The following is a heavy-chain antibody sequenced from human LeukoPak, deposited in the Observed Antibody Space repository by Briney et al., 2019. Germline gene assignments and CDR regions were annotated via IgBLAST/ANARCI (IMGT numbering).Heavy chain of an antibody. CDR1: GYTFTSYP. Sequence: ASVKVSCKASGYTFTSYPISWVRQAPGQGLEWMGWISAYNGNTIYAQKVKGRVTMTTDTSTSTAYMELRSLNSDDAAVYYCARASYCSDGSCYSDYWGQGTLVTVSS. D-gene: IGHD2-15*01. CDR3: ARASYCSDGSCYSDY. CDR2: ISAYNGNT. V-gene: IGHV1-18*01. J-gene: IGHJ4*02.